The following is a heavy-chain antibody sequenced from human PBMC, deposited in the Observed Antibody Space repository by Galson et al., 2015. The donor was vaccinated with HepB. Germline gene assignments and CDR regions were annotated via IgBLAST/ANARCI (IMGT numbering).Heavy chain of an antibody. V-gene: IGHV4-61*01. CDR1: GGSVSSGSYY. D-gene: IGHD3-3*01. CDR3: ARVGGDMRYYFDY. J-gene: IGHJ4*02. CDR2: IYYSGST. Sequence: ETLSLTCTVSGGSVSSGSYYWSWIWQPPGKGLEWIGYIYYSGSTNYNPSLKSRVTISVDTSKNQFSLKLSSVTAADTAVYYCARVGGDMRYYFDYWGQGTLVTVSS.